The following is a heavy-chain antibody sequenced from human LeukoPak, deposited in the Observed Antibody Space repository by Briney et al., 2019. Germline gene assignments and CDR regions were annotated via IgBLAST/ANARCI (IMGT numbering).Heavy chain of an antibody. CDR2: ISGSGGST. CDR1: GFTFSSYA. CDR3: AKDKIIAAADPAEYFQH. V-gene: IGHV3-23*01. Sequence: GGSLRLSCAASGFTFSSYAMSWVRQAPGKGLEWVSAISGSGGSTYYADSVKGRFTISRDNSKNTLYLQMNSLRAEDTAVYYCAKDKIIAAADPAEYFQHWGQGTLVTVSS. J-gene: IGHJ1*01. D-gene: IGHD6-13*01.